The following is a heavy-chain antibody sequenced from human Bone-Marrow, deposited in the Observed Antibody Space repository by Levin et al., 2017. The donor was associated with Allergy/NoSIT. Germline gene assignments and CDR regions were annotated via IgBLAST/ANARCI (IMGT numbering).Heavy chain of an antibody. V-gene: IGHV3-23*01. CDR2: ISGSGGST. D-gene: IGHD6-13*01. J-gene: IGHJ5*02. CDR3: AKDPGYSSSWRPNWFDP. Sequence: GESLKISCAASGFTFSSYAMSWVRQAPGKGLEWVSAISGSGGSTYYADSVKGRFTISRDNSKNTLYLQMNSLRAEDTAVYYCAKDPGYSSSWRPNWFDPWGQGTLVTVSS. CDR1: GFTFSSYA.